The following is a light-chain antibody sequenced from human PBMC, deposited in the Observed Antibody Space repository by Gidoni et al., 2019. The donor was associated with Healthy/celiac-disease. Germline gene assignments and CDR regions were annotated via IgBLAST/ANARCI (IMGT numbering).Light chain of an antibody. CDR3: QVWDSSSDRVV. Sequence: SYVLTQPPSVSVAPGKTARITCGGNNIGIKSGHWYQQKPGQAPVLVVYDSRDRPSGIPERFSGSNSGTTTTLTISGVEAGDEADYYCQVWDSSSDRVVFGGGTKLTVL. J-gene: IGLJ2*01. CDR1: NIGIKS. CDR2: DSR. V-gene: IGLV3-21*03.